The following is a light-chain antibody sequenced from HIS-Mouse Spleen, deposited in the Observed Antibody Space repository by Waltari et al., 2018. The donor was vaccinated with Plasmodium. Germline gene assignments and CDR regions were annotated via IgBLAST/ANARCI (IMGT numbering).Light chain of an antibody. CDR1: QRVSRSY. V-gene: IGKV3-20*01. CDR2: GAS. CDR3: QQYGSSYT. Sequence: EIVLTQSPGTLSFSPGESTTLSCTASQRVSRSYLACYQQKPGQAPRLLIYGASSRATGIPDRFSGSGSGTDFTLTISRLEPEDFAVYYCQQYGSSYTFGQGTKLEIK. J-gene: IGKJ2*01.